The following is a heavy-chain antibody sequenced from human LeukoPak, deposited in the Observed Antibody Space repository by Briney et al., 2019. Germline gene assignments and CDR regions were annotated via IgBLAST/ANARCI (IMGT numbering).Heavy chain of an antibody. CDR3: ARGLITIFGVVTPPDY. CDR2: IYSSGST. V-gene: IGHV3-66*02. J-gene: IGHJ4*02. CDR1: GFTVSSNY. Sequence: GGSLRLSCAASGFTVSSNYMSWVRQAPGKGLEWVSVIYSSGSTYYADSVKGRFTISRDNSKNTLYLQMNSLRAEDTAVYYCARGLITIFGVVTPPDYWGQGTLVTVSS. D-gene: IGHD3-3*01.